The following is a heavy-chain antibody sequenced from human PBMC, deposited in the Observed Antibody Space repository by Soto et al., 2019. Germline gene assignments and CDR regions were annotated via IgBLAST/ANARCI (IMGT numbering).Heavy chain of an antibody. Sequence: SVKVSCKASGGTFSSYTISWVRQAPGQGLEWMGRIIPILGIANYAQKFQGRVTITADKSTSTAYMELSSLRSEDTAVYYCARGSRFCSGYYNPGFDYWGQGTLVTVSS. CDR3: ARGSRFCSGYYNPGFDY. D-gene: IGHD3-3*01. CDR1: GGTFSSYT. CDR2: IIPILGIA. V-gene: IGHV1-69*02. J-gene: IGHJ4*02.